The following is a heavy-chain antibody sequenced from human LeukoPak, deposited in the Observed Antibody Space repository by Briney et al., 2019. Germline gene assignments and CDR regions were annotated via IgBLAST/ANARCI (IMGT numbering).Heavy chain of an antibody. Sequence: PSETLSLTCTVSGGSISSGGYYWSWIRQHPGKGLEWIGYIYYSGSTYYNPSLKSRVTISVDTSKNQFSLKLSSVTAADTAVYYCARLRGRYYDSSGYLHFDYWGQGTLVTVSS. CDR1: GGSISSGGYY. D-gene: IGHD3-22*01. CDR2: IYYSGST. CDR3: ARLRGRYYDSSGYLHFDY. J-gene: IGHJ4*02. V-gene: IGHV4-31*03.